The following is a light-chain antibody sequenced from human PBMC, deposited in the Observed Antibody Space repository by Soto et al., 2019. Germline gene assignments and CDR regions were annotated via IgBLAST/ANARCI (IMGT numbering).Light chain of an antibody. CDR3: QQRSNWPPIS. Sequence: EIVFTQSPATLSLSPVERGNPSLMASPTVTHFLACYQQKPGQAPRLLIYGAFNRATGIPARFSGSGSGTDFTLTISSLEPEDFAVYYCQQRSNWPPISFGQGTRLEIK. V-gene: IGKV3-11*01. CDR2: GAF. J-gene: IGKJ5*01. CDR1: PTVTHF.